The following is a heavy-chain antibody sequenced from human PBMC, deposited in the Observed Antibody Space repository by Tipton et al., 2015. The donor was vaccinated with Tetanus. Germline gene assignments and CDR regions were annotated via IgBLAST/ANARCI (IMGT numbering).Heavy chain of an antibody. CDR3: ARGVDRAKAGTD. Sequence: TLSLTCTVSGGSITSNSDYWSWIRQPPGKGLEWIGSIYYSGTYYNPSLKSRITITGDTSRTQFSLTWSSVTAADTAVYYCARGVDRAKAGTDWGQGTLVTVSS. J-gene: IGHJ4*02. CDR1: GGSITSNSDY. D-gene: IGHD5-18*01. V-gene: IGHV4-39*01. CDR2: IYYSGT.